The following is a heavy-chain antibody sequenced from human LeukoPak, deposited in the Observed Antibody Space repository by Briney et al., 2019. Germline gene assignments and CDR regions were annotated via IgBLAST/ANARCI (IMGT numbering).Heavy chain of an antibody. CDR2: ISAYNGNT. CDR3: ARCIRVVVPAATDAFDI. Sequence: ASVKVSCKASGYTFTSYGINWVRQAPGQGLEWMGWISAYNGNTNYAQKLQGRVTMTTDTSTSTAYMELRSLRSDDTAVYYCARCIRVVVPAATDAFDIWGQGTMVTVSS. CDR1: GYTFTSYG. V-gene: IGHV1-18*01. J-gene: IGHJ3*02. D-gene: IGHD2-2*01.